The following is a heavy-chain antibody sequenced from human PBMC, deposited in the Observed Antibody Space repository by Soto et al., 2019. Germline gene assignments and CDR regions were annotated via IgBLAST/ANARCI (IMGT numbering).Heavy chain of an antibody. D-gene: IGHD1-1*01. CDR3: ARVGTTGTTYYYYGMDV. J-gene: IGHJ6*02. Sequence: GGSLRLSCAASGFTFSTYAMHWVRQAPGKGLEWVAVISYDGSNKYYADSVKGRFTISRDNSKNTLYLQMNSLRAEDTAVYYWARVGTTGTTYYYYGMDVWGQGTTVTVSS. CDR2: ISYDGSNK. V-gene: IGHV3-30-3*01. CDR1: GFTFSTYA.